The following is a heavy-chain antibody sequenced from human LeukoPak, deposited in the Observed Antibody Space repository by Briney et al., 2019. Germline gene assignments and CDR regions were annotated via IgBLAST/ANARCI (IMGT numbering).Heavy chain of an antibody. D-gene: IGHD5-18*01. CDR1: GFTFDDYA. CDR2: INWSGVST. CDR3: AKGKDTLNPYWYFDV. J-gene: IGHJ2*01. V-gene: IGHV3-20*04. Sequence: RPGGSLRLSCAASGFTFDDYAISWVRQAPGKGLEWVSGINWSGVSTGYADSVKGRFTISRDNTKNSLFLQLNSLRAEDTAFYYCAKGKDTLNPYWYFDVWGRGTLVSVSS.